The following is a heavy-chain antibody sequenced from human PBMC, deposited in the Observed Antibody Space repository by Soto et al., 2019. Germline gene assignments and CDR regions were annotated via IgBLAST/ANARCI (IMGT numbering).Heavy chain of an antibody. J-gene: IGHJ6*02. V-gene: IGHV3-23*01. CDR1: GFTFSSYA. Sequence: PGGALRLSCAASGFTFSSYAMSWVRQAPGKGLEWVSAISGSGGSTYYADSVKGRFTISRDNSKNTLYLQINSLRAEDTAVYYCARDVYGMDVWGQGTTVTVSS. CDR3: ARDVYGMDV. CDR2: ISGSGGST.